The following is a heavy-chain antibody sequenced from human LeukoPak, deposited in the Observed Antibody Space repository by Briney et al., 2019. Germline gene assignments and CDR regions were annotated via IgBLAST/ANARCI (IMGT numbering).Heavy chain of an antibody. V-gene: IGHV3-23*01. J-gene: IGHJ4*02. CDR2: ISGSGGST. Sequence: GGSLRLSCAASGFSFGSFAMSWVRQAPGKGLEWVSAISGSGGSTYYADSVKGRFTISRDNSKNTLYLQMNSLRAEDTAVYYCAKVTVCSSTSCYARDLFDYWGQGTLVTVSS. CDR3: AKVTVCSSTSCYARDLFDY. D-gene: IGHD2-2*01. CDR1: GFSFGSFA.